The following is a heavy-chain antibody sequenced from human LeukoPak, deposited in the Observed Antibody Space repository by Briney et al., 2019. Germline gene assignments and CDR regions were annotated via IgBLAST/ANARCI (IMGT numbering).Heavy chain of an antibody. V-gene: IGHV3-11*01. J-gene: IGHJ5*02. Sequence: PGGSLRLSCAASGFTFSDYYMSWIRQAPGKGLEWVASISRSDTTIYYADSVKGRFTISRDNAKNSLFLQMNSLRAEDTAVYYCARDRGVPVADTLGWFDPWGQGTLVTVSS. CDR2: ISRSDTTI. CDR1: GFTFSDYY. CDR3: ARDRGVPVADTLGWFDP. D-gene: IGHD6-19*01.